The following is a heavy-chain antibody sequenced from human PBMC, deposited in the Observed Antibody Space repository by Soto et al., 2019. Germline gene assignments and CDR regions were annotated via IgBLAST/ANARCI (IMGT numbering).Heavy chain of an antibody. CDR2: IYPGDSDT. D-gene: IGHD2-2*01. Sequence: LGESPKISCKGSGYSFTSYWIGWVRQMSGKGLEWMGIIYPGDSDTRYSPSFQGQVTISADKSISTAYLQWSSLKPSDTAMYYCARLEGIVVVPAASPFDYWGQGTLGTVSS. CDR3: ARLEGIVVVPAASPFDY. J-gene: IGHJ4*02. CDR1: GYSFTSYW. V-gene: IGHV5-51*01.